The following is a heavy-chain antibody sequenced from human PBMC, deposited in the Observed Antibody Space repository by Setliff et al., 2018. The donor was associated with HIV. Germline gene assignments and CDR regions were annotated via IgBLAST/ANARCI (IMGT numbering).Heavy chain of an antibody. Sequence: GSLRLSCAASGFTFSSYAMSWVRQAPGKGLEWIGSIYYSGSTNYNPSLKSRVTISVDTSKNQFSLKLSSVTAADTAVYYCARGRGDYDILTGYYQAPFDYWGQGTLVTVSS. J-gene: IGHJ4*02. D-gene: IGHD3-9*01. CDR1: GFTFSSYA. CDR3: ARGRGDYDILTGYYQAPFDY. CDR2: IYYSGST. V-gene: IGHV4-59*08.